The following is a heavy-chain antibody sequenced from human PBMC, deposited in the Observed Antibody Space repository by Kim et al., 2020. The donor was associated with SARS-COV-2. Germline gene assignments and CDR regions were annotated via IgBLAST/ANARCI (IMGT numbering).Heavy chain of an antibody. CDR3: ARDSDGEIDY. J-gene: IGHJ4*02. D-gene: IGHD2-15*01. Sequence: GGSLRLSCAASGFTFSSYAMHWVRQAPGKGLEWVAVISYDGSNKYYADSVKGRFTISRDNSKNTLYLQMNSLRAEDTAVYYCARDSDGEIDYWGQGTLVTVSS. CDR1: GFTFSSYA. CDR2: ISYDGSNK. V-gene: IGHV3-30-3*01.